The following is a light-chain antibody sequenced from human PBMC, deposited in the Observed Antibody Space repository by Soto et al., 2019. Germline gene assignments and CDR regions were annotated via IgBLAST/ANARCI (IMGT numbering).Light chain of an antibody. CDR3: TSCTTSTTMI. CDR2: DVN. V-gene: IGLV2-14*03. J-gene: IGLJ2*01. Sequence: QSVLTQPASVSGSPGQSITISCTGTSSDIGAYNFVSWYQQHPGKAPKLMLYDVNIRPSGVSNRFSGSKSGNPASLTISGLQAEDVAEYYCTSCTTSTTMISGGGTKLTVL. CDR1: SSDIGAYNF.